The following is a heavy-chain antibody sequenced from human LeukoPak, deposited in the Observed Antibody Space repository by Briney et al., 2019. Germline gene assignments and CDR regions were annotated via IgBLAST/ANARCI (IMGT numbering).Heavy chain of an antibody. CDR1: GGSLSGYY. Sequence: PSETLSLTCAVYGGSLSGYYWSWIRQPPGKGLEWIGEINHSGATNYNPSPKSRVTIAVDTSKNQFSLRLSSVTAADTAMYYCARGIYGVYYFDYWGQGALVTVSS. D-gene: IGHD4-17*01. CDR2: INHSGAT. CDR3: ARGIYGVYYFDY. V-gene: IGHV4-34*01. J-gene: IGHJ4*02.